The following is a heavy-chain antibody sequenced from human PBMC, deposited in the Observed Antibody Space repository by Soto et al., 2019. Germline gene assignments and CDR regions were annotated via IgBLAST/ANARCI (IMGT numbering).Heavy chain of an antibody. CDR2: TRQDGGEK. J-gene: IGHJ4*02. CDR1: GFIFGDYW. Sequence: GGSLRLSCAASGFIFGDYWMSWIRQAPGKGLEWVANTRQDGGEKNFVDSVKGRFFISRDNAKNSLYLQMNSLRAEDTAVYYWARHHSGRYYFDYWGLGTLVTVSS. V-gene: IGHV3-7*05. CDR3: ARHHSGRYYFDY. D-gene: IGHD1-26*01.